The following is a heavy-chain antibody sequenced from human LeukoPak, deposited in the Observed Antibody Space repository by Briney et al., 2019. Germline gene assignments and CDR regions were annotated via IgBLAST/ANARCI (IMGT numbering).Heavy chain of an antibody. CDR3: ARIMLSWREFDC. J-gene: IGHJ4*02. V-gene: IGHV3-74*01. Sequence: PGGSLRLSCAASGFTFSSYWMHWVRQAPGKGLVWVSRINSDGSSTSHADSVEGRFTISRDNAKNTLYLQMSSLRAEDTAVYYCARIMLSWREFDCWGQGTLVTVSS. CDR1: GFTFSSYW. CDR2: INSDGSST. D-gene: IGHD1-26*01.